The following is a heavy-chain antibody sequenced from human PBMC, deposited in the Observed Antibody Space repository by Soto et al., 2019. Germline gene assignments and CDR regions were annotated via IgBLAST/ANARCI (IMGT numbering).Heavy chain of an antibody. D-gene: IGHD5-18*01. CDR1: GGSISTINYY. Sequence: PSETLCLTCTVSGGSISTINYYWGWIRLPPGKGLELIGSIYYSGSTYYNPSLKSRVTISVDTSKNQFSLKLSSVTAADTAVYYCARQGGYSYGTFDYWGPGTLVTVSS. V-gene: IGHV4-39*01. CDR2: IYYSGST. CDR3: ARQGGYSYGTFDY. J-gene: IGHJ4*02.